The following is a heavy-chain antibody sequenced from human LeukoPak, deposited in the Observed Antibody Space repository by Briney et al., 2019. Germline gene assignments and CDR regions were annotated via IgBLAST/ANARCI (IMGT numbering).Heavy chain of an antibody. CDR1: GFGFTIYA. V-gene: IGHV3-21*01. D-gene: IGHD3-10*01. CDR3: AKSFWWFGEFSPFDY. Sequence: GGSLRLSCAASGFGFTIYAMSWVRQAPGKGLELVSTISVSSSSLYYADSVKGRFTISRDNAKNSLYLQMNSLRAEDTAVYYCAKSFWWFGEFSPFDYWGQGTLVTVSS. CDR2: ISVSSSSL. J-gene: IGHJ4*02.